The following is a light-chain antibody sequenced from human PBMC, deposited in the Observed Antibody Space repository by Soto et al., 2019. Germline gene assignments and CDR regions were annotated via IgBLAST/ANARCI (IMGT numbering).Light chain of an antibody. CDR2: GNS. J-gene: IGLJ1*01. V-gene: IGLV1-40*01. CDR3: GSWDSSLSAYV. CDR1: TSNIGAGYD. Sequence: QSVLTQPPSVSGAPGQRVTISCTGGTSNIGAGYDVHWYQQLPGTAPKLLIYGNSNRPSGVPDRFSGSKSGTSASLAVTGLQAEDEGDYYCGSWDSSLSAYVFGTGTKV.